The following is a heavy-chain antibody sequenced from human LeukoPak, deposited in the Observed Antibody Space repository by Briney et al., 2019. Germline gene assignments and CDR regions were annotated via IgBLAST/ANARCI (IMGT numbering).Heavy chain of an antibody. CDR3: ARDVRY. Sequence: PGGSLRLSCVVSGFTVSSSYMSWVRQAPGKGLEWVSVIYNSGSTHYADSVKGRFTISRDNSKNTLYLQMNSLRAEDTAVYYCARDVRYWGRGTLVTVSS. J-gene: IGHJ4*02. V-gene: IGHV3-66*01. CDR2: IYNSGST. CDR1: GFTVSSSY.